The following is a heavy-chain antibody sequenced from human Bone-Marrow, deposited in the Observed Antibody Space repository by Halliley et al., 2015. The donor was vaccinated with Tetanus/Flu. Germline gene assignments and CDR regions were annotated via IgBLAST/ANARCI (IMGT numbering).Heavy chain of an antibody. J-gene: IGHJ4*02. Sequence: SRINSDGSDTSYAESVEGRFTISRDNAKNTLYLQMNSLKAEDTAVYYCACSREGYNYADYFDSWGQGTLVTVSS. CDR2: INSDGSDT. D-gene: IGHD5-12*01. CDR3: ACSREGYNYADYFDS. V-gene: IGHV3-74*01.